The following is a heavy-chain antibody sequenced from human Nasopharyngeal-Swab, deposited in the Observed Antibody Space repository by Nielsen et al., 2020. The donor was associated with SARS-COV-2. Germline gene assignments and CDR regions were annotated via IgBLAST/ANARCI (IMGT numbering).Heavy chain of an antibody. CDR2: IRVSGDTP. CDR3: AKVKSGTSYDAFDI. Sequence: ESLKISCTASGFTFSNYAMTWVRQAPGKGLEWVSSIRVSGDTPYYADSVKGRFTISRDSSKNTLYLQMNSLRAEETALYYCAKVKSGTSYDAFDIWGRGTMVTVSS. J-gene: IGHJ3*02. V-gene: IGHV3-23*01. CDR1: GFTFSNYA. D-gene: IGHD1-26*01.